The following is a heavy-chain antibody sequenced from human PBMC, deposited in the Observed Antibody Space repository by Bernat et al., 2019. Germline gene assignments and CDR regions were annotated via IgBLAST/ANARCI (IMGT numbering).Heavy chain of an antibody. V-gene: IGHV3-49*04. CDR1: GFTFGDYA. J-gene: IGHJ4*02. CDR3: TRGLRGFDFNY. CDR2: IRSKRYGGTT. Sequence: EVQLVESGGGLVQPGRSLRLSCTASGFTFGDYAVNWVRQAPGQGLEWVGLIRSKRYGGTTEDAASVKGRFSISRDDSKSIAYLQMNSLKIEDTAVYYCTRGLRGFDFNYWGQGTLVTVSS. D-gene: IGHD5-12*01.